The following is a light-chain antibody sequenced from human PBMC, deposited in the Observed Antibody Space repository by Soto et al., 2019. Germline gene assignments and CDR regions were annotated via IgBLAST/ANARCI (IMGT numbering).Light chain of an antibody. V-gene: IGLV1-47*01. J-gene: IGLJ3*02. CDR3: AAWDDSLSGWV. CDR2: RSN. CDR1: RSNIGNNY. Sequence: QSVLTQPPSASGTPGQRVTISCSGSRSNIGNNYVHWNQQLPGTAPKLLIYRSNQQPSGVPDRFSGSKSGTSASLANSGPRSEDGADYHCAAWDDSLSGWVFGGGTKLTVL.